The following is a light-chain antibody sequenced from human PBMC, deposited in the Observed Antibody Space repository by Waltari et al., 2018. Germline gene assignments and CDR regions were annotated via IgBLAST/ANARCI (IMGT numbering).Light chain of an antibody. CDR3: QSYDSSLSVV. Sequence: QSVLTQPPSVSGAPGQRVTISCTGSSSNIGAGYDVHWYQQLPGTAPKLLIYGNSNRPSGVPYRFSGSKSGTSASLAMTGLQAEDEADYYCQSYDSSLSVVFGGGTKLTVL. V-gene: IGLV1-40*01. CDR1: SSNIGAGYD. J-gene: IGLJ2*01. CDR2: GNS.